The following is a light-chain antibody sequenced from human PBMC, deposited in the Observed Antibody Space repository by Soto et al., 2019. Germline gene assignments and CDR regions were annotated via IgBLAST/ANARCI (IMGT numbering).Light chain of an antibody. CDR1: SSSIGSNT. V-gene: IGLV1-44*01. Sequence: QSVLTQPPSASGTPGQRVTISCSGSSSSIGSNTVNWYQQLPGTAPKLLIYGNNQRPSGVPDRFSGSKSGTSASLAISGLQSEDEADYYCAAWDDSLNGWVFGGGTKLTVL. J-gene: IGLJ3*02. CDR2: GNN. CDR3: AAWDDSLNGWV.